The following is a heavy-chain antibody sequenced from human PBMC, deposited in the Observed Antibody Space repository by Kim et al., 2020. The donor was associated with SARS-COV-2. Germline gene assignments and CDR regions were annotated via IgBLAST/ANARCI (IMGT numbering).Heavy chain of an antibody. Sequence: GGSLRLSCTASGFTFSSYAMHWVRQAPGKGLEWVAVISFDASNKYYADSVKGRFTISRDNSKNTLYLQMNSLRAEDTAVYYCARPLITMVRGVISPEGPWGQGTLVTVSS. J-gene: IGHJ5*02. CDR3: ARPLITMVRGVISPEGP. D-gene: IGHD3-10*01. CDR2: ISFDASNK. V-gene: IGHV3-30*04. CDR1: GFTFSSYA.